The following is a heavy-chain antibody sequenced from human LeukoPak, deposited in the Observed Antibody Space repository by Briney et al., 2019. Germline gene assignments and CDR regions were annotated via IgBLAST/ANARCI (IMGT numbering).Heavy chain of an antibody. CDR2: IYYSGST. CDR3: ARDAGYCSGGSCHFYGMDV. J-gene: IGHJ6*02. V-gene: IGHV4-59*01. CDR1: GGPISGDY. D-gene: IGHD2-15*01. Sequence: PSETLSLTCTVSGGPISGDYWSWIRQPPGKGLEWVGYIYYSGSTNYNPSLKSRVTISVDTSKNQFSLKLSSVTAADTAVYYCARDAGYCSGGSCHFYGMDVWGQGTTVTVSS.